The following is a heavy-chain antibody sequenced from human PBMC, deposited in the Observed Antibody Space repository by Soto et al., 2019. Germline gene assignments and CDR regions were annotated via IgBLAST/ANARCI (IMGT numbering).Heavy chain of an antibody. CDR3: TRGPRSTSTGTGAF. V-gene: IGHV3-74*01. D-gene: IGHD1-1*01. J-gene: IGHJ4*02. Sequence: HPGGSLRLSCAASGFTFSMYWMHWVRQVPGKGPEWVSRINDDGISTNYADSVKGRFTISRDNAKNTLYLQMNALRVEDTAAYYCTRGPRSTSTGTGAFWGQGTLVTVSS. CDR2: INDDGIST. CDR1: GFTFSMYW.